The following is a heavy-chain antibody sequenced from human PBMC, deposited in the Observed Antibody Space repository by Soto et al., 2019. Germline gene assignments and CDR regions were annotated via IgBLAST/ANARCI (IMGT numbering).Heavy chain of an antibody. CDR2: ISAYNTNT. CDR1: GYTFTSYH. Sequence: QVQLVQSGAEVKKPGASVKVSCKTSGYTFTSYHISWVRKAPGQGLEWMGWISAYNTNTKYAQKFQGRVTMTTDTLTSTAYMELRSLRSDDTDVYYCARDTPPTDYWGQGTLVTVSS. V-gene: IGHV1-18*01. J-gene: IGHJ4*02. CDR3: ARDTPPTDY.